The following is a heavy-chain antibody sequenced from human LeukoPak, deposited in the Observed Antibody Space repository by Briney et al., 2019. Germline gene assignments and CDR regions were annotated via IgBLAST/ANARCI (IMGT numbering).Heavy chain of an antibody. D-gene: IGHD3-10*01. CDR3: ARGLEYGSGI. CDR1: GFTFTSSA. V-gene: IGHV3-23*01. Sequence: GGSLRLSCAASGFTFTSSAMSWVRQAPGKGLEWVSAISGSGHTTYYADSVKGRFTVSRDNSKNTLYLQMNSLRAEDAAVYFCARGLEYGSGIWGKGTTVTISS. CDR2: ISGSGHTT. J-gene: IGHJ6*04.